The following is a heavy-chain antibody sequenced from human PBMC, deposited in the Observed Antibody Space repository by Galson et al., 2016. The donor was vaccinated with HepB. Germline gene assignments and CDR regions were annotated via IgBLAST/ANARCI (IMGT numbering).Heavy chain of an antibody. CDR1: EFSFTDYW. J-gene: IGHJ5*02. V-gene: IGHV3-7*01. CDR2: INLDGGEK. CDR3: ARVGYCSGAGCRRRDWFDP. D-gene: IGHD2-15*01. Sequence: SLRLSCAASEFSFTDYWMTWVRQAPGKGLECLANINLDGGEKNYMDSVKGRFTISRDNAKNSVYLQINSLRAEDTALYYCARVGYCSGAGCRRRDWFDPWGQGIPVTVSS.